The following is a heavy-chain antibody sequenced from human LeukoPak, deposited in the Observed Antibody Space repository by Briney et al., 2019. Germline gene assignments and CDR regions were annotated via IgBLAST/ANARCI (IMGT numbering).Heavy chain of an antibody. D-gene: IGHD6-13*01. V-gene: IGHV3-23*01. CDR2: ISGSGGST. CDR1: GFTFSSYG. Sequence: GGSLRLSCAAPGFTFSSYGMSWVRQAPGKGLEWVSAISGSGGSTYYADSVKGRFTIFRDNSKNTLYLQMNSLRAEDTAVYYCAKKYSSSWYRVATYYFDYWGQGTLVTVSS. J-gene: IGHJ4*02. CDR3: AKKYSSSWYRVATYYFDY.